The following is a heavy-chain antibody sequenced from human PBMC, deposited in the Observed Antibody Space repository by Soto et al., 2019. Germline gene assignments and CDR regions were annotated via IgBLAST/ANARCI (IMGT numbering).Heavy chain of an antibody. CDR3: AKDVPDYMTRDYYYGMDV. CDR2: IYSGGST. CDR1: GFTVISNY. D-gene: IGHD4-4*01. Sequence: LRLSFAASGFTVISNYMSWVRQAPGKGLEWVSVIYSGGSTNYADSVKGRFTISRDNSKNTLYLQMNSLRAEDTAVYYCAKDVPDYMTRDYYYGMDVWGQGTTVTVSS. V-gene: IGHV3-53*05. J-gene: IGHJ6*02.